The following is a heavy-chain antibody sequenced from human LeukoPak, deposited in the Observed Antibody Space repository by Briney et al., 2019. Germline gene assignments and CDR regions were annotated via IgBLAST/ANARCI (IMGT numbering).Heavy chain of an antibody. Sequence: GESLRLSCAASGFTFSSYAMSWVRQAPGKGLEWVSSVSGNGGSTYYADSVKGRFTISRDNPRNTLYLQMNSLRAEDTAVYYCAKVLWSEFYYYYYYMDVWGKGTTVTISS. D-gene: IGHD3-10*01. CDR1: GFTFSSYA. V-gene: IGHV3-23*01. CDR2: VSGNGGST. CDR3: AKVLWSEFYYYYYYMDV. J-gene: IGHJ6*03.